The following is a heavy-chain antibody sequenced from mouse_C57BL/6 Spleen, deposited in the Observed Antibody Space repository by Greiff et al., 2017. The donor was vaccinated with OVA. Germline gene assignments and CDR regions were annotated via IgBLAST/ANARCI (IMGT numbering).Heavy chain of an antibody. Sequence: QVQLQQPGAELVKPGASVKLSCKASGYTFTSYWMHWVKQRPGQGIEWIGMINPNSGSTNSNEKFKSKATLTVDKASSTAYMQLSSLTSEDSAVYYCAREGGWLLRQAMDYWGQGTSVTVSS. CDR1: GYTFTSYW. CDR2: INPNSGST. V-gene: IGHV1-64*01. D-gene: IGHD2-3*01. J-gene: IGHJ4*01. CDR3: AREGGWLLRQAMDY.